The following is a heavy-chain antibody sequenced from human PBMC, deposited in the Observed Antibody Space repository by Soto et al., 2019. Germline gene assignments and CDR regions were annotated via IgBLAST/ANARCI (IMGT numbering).Heavy chain of an antibody. CDR1: VYNFTTYT. D-gene: IGHD6-13*01. Sequence: QVQLVQSGAEVKKPGASVMLSCKASVYNFTTYTMNWVRQAPGQRLEWMGWINPVNGNTKSSQKFQDRVIITRDTSASTAYMELRSLRSEDTAVYYCARGIATGQLDPWGQGTLVIVSS. J-gene: IGHJ5*02. CDR2: INPVNGNT. CDR3: ARGIATGQLDP. V-gene: IGHV1-3*01.